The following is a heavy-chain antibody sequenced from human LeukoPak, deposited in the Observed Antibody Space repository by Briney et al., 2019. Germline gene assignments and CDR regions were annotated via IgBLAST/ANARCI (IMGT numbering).Heavy chain of an antibody. J-gene: IGHJ4*02. V-gene: IGHV4-34*01. CDR3: ATMRGYCSSPTCQDS. D-gene: IGHD2-2*01. Sequence: SETLSLTCAVYGGPFSGHYWRWIRQPPGKGLEWIGEINHSGSANYSPSLKSRVTLSVDTSKNQFSLKLSSVTATDTAMYYCATMRGYCSSPTCQDSWGQGTLVTVSS. CDR2: INHSGSA. CDR1: GGPFSGHY.